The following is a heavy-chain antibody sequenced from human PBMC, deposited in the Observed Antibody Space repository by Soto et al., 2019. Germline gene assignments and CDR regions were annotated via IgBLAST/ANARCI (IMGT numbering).Heavy chain of an antibody. D-gene: IGHD3-22*01. Sequence: ELQLVESGGGLVKPGGSLRLSCAASGFTFSSYSMNWVRQAPGKGLEWVSSIRSSSSYIYYEDSVKGRFTISRDNAKNSLYLQMNSLRAEDTAVYYCARARGYYFFDIWGQGTMVTVSS. CDR3: ARARGYYFFDI. CDR2: IRSSSSYI. CDR1: GFTFSSYS. V-gene: IGHV3-21*01. J-gene: IGHJ3*02.